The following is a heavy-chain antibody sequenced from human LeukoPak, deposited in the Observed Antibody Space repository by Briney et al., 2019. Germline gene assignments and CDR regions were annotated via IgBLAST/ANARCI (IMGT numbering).Heavy chain of an antibody. CDR1: GFTFSSHA. Sequence: PGGSLRLSCAASGFTFSSHAMHWVRQAPGKGLEYVSAIDSNGDSTYYANSVKGRFTISRDNSEKTLYLQMGSLRAEDMAVYYCARSYYDSSGYSSEAFDLWGQGTMVTVSS. D-gene: IGHD3-22*01. V-gene: IGHV3-64*01. J-gene: IGHJ3*01. CDR3: ARSYYDSSGYSSEAFDL. CDR2: IDSNGDST.